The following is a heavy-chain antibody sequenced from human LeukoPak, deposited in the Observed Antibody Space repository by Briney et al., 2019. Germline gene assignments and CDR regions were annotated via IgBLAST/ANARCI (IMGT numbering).Heavy chain of an antibody. CDR1: GYSFTNYW. Sequence: GESLKISCKGSGYSFTNYWIGWVRRMPGKGLEWMGIIYPGDSDTRYSPSFQGQVTISADKSISTAYLQWSSLRASDTAMYYCAGPHHYTSWSLDYWGQGTLVTVSS. V-gene: IGHV5-51*01. D-gene: IGHD2-2*01. CDR3: AGPHHYTSWSLDY. J-gene: IGHJ4*02. CDR2: IYPGDSDT.